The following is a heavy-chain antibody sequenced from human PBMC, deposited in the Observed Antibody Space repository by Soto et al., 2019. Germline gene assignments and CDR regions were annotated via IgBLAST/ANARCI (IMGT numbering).Heavy chain of an antibody. CDR3: ATGRPRDYYDSSGYYFDY. CDR2: ISAYNGNT. D-gene: IGHD3-22*01. V-gene: IGHV1-18*01. J-gene: IGHJ4*02. CDR1: GYTFTSYS. Sequence: ASVKVSCKASGYTFTSYSISWVRQAPGQGLEWMGWISAYNGNTNYAQKLQGRVTMTTDTSTSTAYMELRSLRSDDTAVYYCATGRPRDYYDSSGYYFDYWGQGTLVTVSS.